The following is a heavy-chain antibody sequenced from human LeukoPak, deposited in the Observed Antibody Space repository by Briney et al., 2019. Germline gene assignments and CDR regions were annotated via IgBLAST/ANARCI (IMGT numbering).Heavy chain of an antibody. CDR1: GFSSSTYD. CDR2: LTTDSEYI. V-gene: IGHV3-21*01. J-gene: IGHJ3*02. Sequence: GSLRLSCAASGFSSSTYDMNWVRQAPGKGLEWVSSLTTDSEYIYYANSVKGRFTVSRDNAKNSLFLEMNSLRAEDTAVYYCARGGVTAIRSDAFDIWGQGTMVTVSS. D-gene: IGHD2-21*02. CDR3: ARGGVTAIRSDAFDI.